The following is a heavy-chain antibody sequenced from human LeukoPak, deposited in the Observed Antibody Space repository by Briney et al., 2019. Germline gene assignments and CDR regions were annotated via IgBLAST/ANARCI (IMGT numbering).Heavy chain of an antibody. V-gene: IGHV3-23*01. CDR2: VGRSGVDT. Sequence: PGGSLRLSCVASGFTFSSYAVSWFRQAPGKGLEWVSTVGRSGVDTYYADSGRGRFTISKDSSKNTLQMNSLSAEDTAIYYCVKHSGGVYGNSDSWGQGILVTVSS. D-gene: IGHD1-1*01. CDR1: GFTFSSYA. J-gene: IGHJ4*02. CDR3: VKHSGGVYGNSDS.